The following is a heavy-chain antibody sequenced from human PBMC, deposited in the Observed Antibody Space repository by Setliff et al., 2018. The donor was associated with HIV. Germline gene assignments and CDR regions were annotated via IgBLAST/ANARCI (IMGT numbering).Heavy chain of an antibody. V-gene: IGHV3-9*03. CDR3: TKGSGTIFGVAGDDAFDI. D-gene: IGHD3-3*01. CDR1: GFTFTSYA. J-gene: IGHJ3*02. Sequence: GGSLRLSCAASGFTFTSYAMHWVRQAPGKGLEWVSGISWDSGSIDYADSVKGRFTISRDNAKNSLYLQMNSLRAEDMALYYCTKGSGTIFGVAGDDAFDIWGHGTMVTVSS. CDR2: ISWDSGSI.